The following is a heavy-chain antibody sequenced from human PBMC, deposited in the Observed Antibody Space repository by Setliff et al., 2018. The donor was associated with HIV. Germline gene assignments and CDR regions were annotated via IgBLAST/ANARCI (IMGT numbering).Heavy chain of an antibody. J-gene: IGHJ4*02. CDR3: ALAVIGGWLRPMPDY. D-gene: IGHD2-21*01. CDR1: GYTLTGVS. V-gene: IGHV1-24*01. CDR2: FDPQDGET. Sequence: ASVKVSCKVSGYTLTGVSMHWVRQAPRKGLEWMGYFDPQDGETVHAQKFQGRVTLTEDTSTDTAYMELSGLRYADTAVYYCALAVIGGWLRPMPDYWGPGTRVTVSP.